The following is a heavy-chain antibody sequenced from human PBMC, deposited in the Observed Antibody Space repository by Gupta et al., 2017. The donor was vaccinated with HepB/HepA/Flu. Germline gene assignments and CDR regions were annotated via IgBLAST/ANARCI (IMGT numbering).Heavy chain of an antibody. J-gene: IGHJ6*03. CDR3: ARDTRTNYYYYYMDV. Sequence: EVQLVESGGGLIQPGGSLRLSCAASGFTVSSNYISWVRQAPGKGLEWVSVIYSGGSTYYADSVKGRFTISRDNSKNTLYLQMNSLRAEDTAVYYCARDTRTNYYYYYMDVWGKGTTVTVSS. D-gene: IGHD2-2*01. CDR2: IYSGGST. V-gene: IGHV3-53*01. CDR1: GFTVSSNY.